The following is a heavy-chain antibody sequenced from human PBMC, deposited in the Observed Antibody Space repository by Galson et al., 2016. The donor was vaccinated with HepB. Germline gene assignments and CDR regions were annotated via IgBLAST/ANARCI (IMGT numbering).Heavy chain of an antibody. J-gene: IGHJ4*02. Sequence: SVKVSCKASGYTFTNYGINWVRQVPGQGLEWMGWISAYNTKTKYAQKFQGRVTMTTDTSTNTAYMELRSLRSDDTAVYYCARDRTYCTNRICFWSSVYWGQGTLVTVSS. CDR1: GYTFTNYG. CDR3: ARDRTYCTNRICFWSSVY. V-gene: IGHV1-18*01. CDR2: ISAYNTKT. D-gene: IGHD2-8*01.